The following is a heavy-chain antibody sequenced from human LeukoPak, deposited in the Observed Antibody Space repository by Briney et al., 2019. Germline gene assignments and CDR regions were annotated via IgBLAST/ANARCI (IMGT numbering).Heavy chain of an antibody. V-gene: IGHV3-64*02. Sequence: GGSLRLSCAASGFTFSSYTIHWVRQAPGKGLEYVSAIISNGGRTHYADSVTGRFTISRDNSRNTLFLQMDSLRPDDVGVYYCARITMGATIANYHYYYLDVWGKGTTVTVSS. D-gene: IGHD3-3*01. CDR1: GFTFSSYT. J-gene: IGHJ6*03. CDR3: ARITMGATIANYHYYYLDV. CDR2: IISNGGRT.